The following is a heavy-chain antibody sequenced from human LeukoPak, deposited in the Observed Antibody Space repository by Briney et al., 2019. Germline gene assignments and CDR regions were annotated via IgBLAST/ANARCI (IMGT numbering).Heavy chain of an antibody. J-gene: IGHJ6*04. CDR3: AELGITMIGGV. Sequence: GGSLRLSCAASGFIFSSYNMNWVRQAPGKGLEWVSYISSSGSTIYYADSVKGRFTISRDNAKNSLYLQMNSLRAEDTAVYYCAELGITMIGGVWGKGTTVTISS. CDR2: ISSSGSTI. V-gene: IGHV3-48*04. D-gene: IGHD3-10*02. CDR1: GFIFSSYN.